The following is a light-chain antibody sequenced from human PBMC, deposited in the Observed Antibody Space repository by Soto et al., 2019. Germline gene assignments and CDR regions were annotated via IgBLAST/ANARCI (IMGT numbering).Light chain of an antibody. CDR1: SSNIGRNT. CDR2: SNN. CDR3: AGWDDSLNGPV. V-gene: IGLV1-44*01. Sequence: QSVLTQPHSASGTPGQRVTISCSGSSSNIGRNTVNWYQQLPGTAPKLLIYSNNQRPSGVPDRFSGSKSGTSGSLAISGLQSEDEADYYCAGWDDSLNGPVFGGGTKLTVL. J-gene: IGLJ2*01.